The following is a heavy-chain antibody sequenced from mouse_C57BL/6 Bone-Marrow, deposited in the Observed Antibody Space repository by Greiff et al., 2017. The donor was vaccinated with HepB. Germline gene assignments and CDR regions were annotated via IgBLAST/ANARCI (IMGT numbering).Heavy chain of an antibody. J-gene: IGHJ1*03. Sequence: EVQLQQSGAELVKPGASVKLSCTASGFNIKDYYMHWVKQRTEQGLEWIGRIDPEDGETKYAPKFQGKATITADTSSNSAYLQLSSLTSEDTAVYYCARRYYYGSWYFDVWGTGTTVTVSS. V-gene: IGHV14-2*01. CDR2: IDPEDGET. CDR1: GFNIKDYY. CDR3: ARRYYYGSWYFDV. D-gene: IGHD1-1*01.